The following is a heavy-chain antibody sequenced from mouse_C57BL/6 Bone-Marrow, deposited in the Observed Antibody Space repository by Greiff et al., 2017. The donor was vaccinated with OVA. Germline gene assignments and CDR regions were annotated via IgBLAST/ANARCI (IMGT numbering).Heavy chain of an antibody. Sequence: EVKLQESGGDLVKPGGSLKLSCAASGFTFSSYGMSWVRQTPDKRLEWVATISSGGSYTYYPDSVKGRFTISSDNAKNTLYLQMSSLKSEDTAMYYCARHGYHYFDYWGQGTTLTVSS. CDR3: ARHGYHYFDY. D-gene: IGHD2-2*01. CDR1: GFTFSSYG. J-gene: IGHJ2*01. CDR2: ISSGGSYT. V-gene: IGHV5-6*01.